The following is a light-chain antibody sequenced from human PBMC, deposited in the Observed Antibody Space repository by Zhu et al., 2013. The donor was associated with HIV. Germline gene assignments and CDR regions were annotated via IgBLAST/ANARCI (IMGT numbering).Light chain of an antibody. J-gene: IGLJ1*01. CDR2: GKN. CDR3: QVWDSSSDHYV. Sequence: SSELTQDPAVSVALGQTVRITCQGDSLRSYYASWYQQKPGQAPVLVIYGKNNRPSGIPDRFSGSSSGNTASLTITGAQAEDEADYYCQVWDSSSDHYVFGTGTKVTVL. V-gene: IGLV3-19*01. CDR1: SLRSYY.